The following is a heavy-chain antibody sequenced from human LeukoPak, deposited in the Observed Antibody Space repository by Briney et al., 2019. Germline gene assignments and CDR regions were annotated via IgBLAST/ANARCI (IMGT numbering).Heavy chain of an antibody. J-gene: IGHJ6*04. CDR2: ISAYNGNT. Sequence: ASVKVSCKASGYTFTSYGISWVRQAPGQGLEWMGWISAYNGNTNYAQKLQGRVTMTTGTSTSTAYMELRSLRSDDTAVYYCARGLDIVVVPAAIGYYGMDVWGKGTTVTVSS. CDR3: ARGLDIVVVPAAIGYYGMDV. V-gene: IGHV1-18*04. D-gene: IGHD2-2*02. CDR1: GYTFTSYG.